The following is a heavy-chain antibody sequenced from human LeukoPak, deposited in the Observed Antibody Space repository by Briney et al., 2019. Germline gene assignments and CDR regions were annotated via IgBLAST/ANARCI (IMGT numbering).Heavy chain of an antibody. V-gene: IGHV3-21*01. Sequence: GGSLRLSCGASGFTFSSYTMNWVRQAPGKGLEWVSSISSSSTYIFYADSVKGRFTISRDNARNSLYLQMNSLRAEDTAVYYCAREPNTGYYFDYWGQGSLVTVSS. CDR1: GFTFSSYT. J-gene: IGHJ4*02. CDR2: ISSSSTYI. CDR3: AREPNTGYYFDY. D-gene: IGHD1-14*01.